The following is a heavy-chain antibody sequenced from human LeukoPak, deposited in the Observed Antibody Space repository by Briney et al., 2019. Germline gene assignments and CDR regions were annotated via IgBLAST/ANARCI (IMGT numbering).Heavy chain of an antibody. D-gene: IGHD3-9*01. Sequence: GGSLRLSCAASGFTFSNYAMSWVRQAPGKGLEWVSAVSGRDTSTYYADSVKDRFTISRDNSKNTLYLQMNSLRAEDTAIYYCAKWGDYDVLTGYHDSDYWGQGTLVTVSS. CDR1: GFTFSNYA. CDR2: VSGRDTST. CDR3: AKWGDYDVLTGYHDSDY. J-gene: IGHJ4*02. V-gene: IGHV3-23*01.